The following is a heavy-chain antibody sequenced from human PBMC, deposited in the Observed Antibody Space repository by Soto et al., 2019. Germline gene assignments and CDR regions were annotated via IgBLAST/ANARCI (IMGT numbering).Heavy chain of an antibody. Sequence: ASVKVSCKASGGTFSSYTISWVRQAPGQGLEWMGIINPSGGSTSYAQKFQGRVTITRDTSASTAYMELSSLRSEDTAVYYCASSYSNYALIDYYYYGMDVWGQGTTVTVSS. CDR2: INPSGGST. CDR1: GGTFSSYT. D-gene: IGHD4-4*01. J-gene: IGHJ6*02. CDR3: ASSYSNYALIDYYYYGMDV. V-gene: IGHV1-46*01.